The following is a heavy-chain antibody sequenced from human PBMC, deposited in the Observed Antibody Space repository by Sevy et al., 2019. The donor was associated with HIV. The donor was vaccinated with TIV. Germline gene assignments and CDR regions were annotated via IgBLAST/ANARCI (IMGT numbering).Heavy chain of an antibody. CDR3: AREEYYDIPDP. CDR1: GFTFSSYS. V-gene: IGHV3-21*01. CDR2: ISSSSSYI. J-gene: IGHJ5*02. D-gene: IGHD3-9*01. Sequence: GGSLRLSCAASGFTFSSYSMNWVRQAPGKGLEWVSSISSSSSYIYYADSVKGRFTIPRDNATNSLYLQMNSLRAEDTAVYYCAREEYYDIPDPWGQRTLVTVSS.